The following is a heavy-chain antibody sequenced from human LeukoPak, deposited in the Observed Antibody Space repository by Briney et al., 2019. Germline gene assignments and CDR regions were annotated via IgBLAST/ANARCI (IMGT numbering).Heavy chain of an antibody. CDR2: ISASGGST. Sequence: GGSLRLSCAASGFTFSNYGMSWVRQAPGKGLEWVSTISASGGSTYYADSVTGRFTISRDNSKNTLHLQMNSLRAEDTAVYYCAKHTYYYGSGTHLDYWGQGTLVTVSS. CDR3: AKHTYYYGSGTHLDY. D-gene: IGHD3-10*01. J-gene: IGHJ4*02. CDR1: GFTFSNYG. V-gene: IGHV3-23*01.